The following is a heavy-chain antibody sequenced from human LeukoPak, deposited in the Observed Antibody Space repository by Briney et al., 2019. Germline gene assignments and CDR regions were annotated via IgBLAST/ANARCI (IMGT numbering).Heavy chain of an antibody. CDR1: GGSTNSYY. Sequence: SETLSLTCTVSGGSTNSYYWSWIRQSPGKGLEWIGYVAYSGSTNYNPSHKSRVSISLDTSKNQFSLKLSSVTAADTAVYYCARTVSGYYFNAWGPGTLVTVSS. V-gene: IGHV4-59*01. D-gene: IGHD5-12*01. J-gene: IGHJ5*02. CDR3: ARTVSGYYFNA. CDR2: VAYSGST.